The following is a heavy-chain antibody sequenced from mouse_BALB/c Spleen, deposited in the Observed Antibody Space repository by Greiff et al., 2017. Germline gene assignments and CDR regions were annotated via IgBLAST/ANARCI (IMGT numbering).Heavy chain of an antibody. V-gene: IGHV5-6*01. CDR1: GFTFSSYG. Sequence: EVQLVESGGDLVKPGGSLKLSCAASGFTFSSYGMSWVRQTPDKRLEWVATISSGGSYTYYPDSVKGRFTISRDNAKNTLYLQMSSLKSEDTAMYYCARSTMIEAMDYWGQGTSVTVSS. CDR3: ARSTMIEAMDY. J-gene: IGHJ4*01. CDR2: ISSGGSYT. D-gene: IGHD2-4*01.